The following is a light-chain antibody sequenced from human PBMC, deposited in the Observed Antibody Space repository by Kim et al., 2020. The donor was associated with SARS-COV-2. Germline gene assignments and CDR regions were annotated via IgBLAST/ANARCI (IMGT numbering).Light chain of an antibody. V-gene: IGKV1-5*01. CDR2: SAS. CDR1: QSISNW. Sequence: ASVGDRVTITCRASQSISNWLAWYQQKPGKAPNLLIYSASNLQSGVPSRFSGSGSGTEFTLTISSLQPDDFATYYCQQYNTYSGTFGQGTKVEIK. CDR3: QQYNTYSGT. J-gene: IGKJ1*01.